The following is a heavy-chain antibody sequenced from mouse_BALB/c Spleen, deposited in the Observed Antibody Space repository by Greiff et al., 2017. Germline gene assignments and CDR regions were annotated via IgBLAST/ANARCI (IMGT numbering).Heavy chain of an antibody. J-gene: IGHJ2*01. V-gene: IGHV14-1*02. CDR1: GFNIKDYY. CDR3: ARFDDYPCDY. D-gene: IGHD2-4*01. Sequence: EVQLQQSGAELVRPGALVKLSCKASGFNIKDYYMPWVKQRPEQGLEWIGWIDPENGNTIYDPKFQGKASITADTSSNTAYLQLSSLTSEDTAVYYCARFDDYPCDYWGQGTTLTVSS. CDR2: IDPENGNT.